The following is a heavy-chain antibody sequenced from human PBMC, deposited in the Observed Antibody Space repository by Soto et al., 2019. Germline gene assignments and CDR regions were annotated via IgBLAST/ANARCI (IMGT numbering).Heavy chain of an antibody. CDR3: ATSRSVMPTVTQYYYGMDV. CDR2: FDPEDGET. D-gene: IGHD4-17*01. CDR1: GYTLTELS. J-gene: IGHJ6*02. V-gene: IGHV1-24*01. Sequence: ASVKVSCKVSGYTLTELSMHWVRQAPGKGLEWMGGFDPEDGETIYAQKFQGRVTMTEDTSTDTAYMELSSLRSEDTAVYYCATSRSVMPTVTQYYYGMDVWGQGTTVTVSS.